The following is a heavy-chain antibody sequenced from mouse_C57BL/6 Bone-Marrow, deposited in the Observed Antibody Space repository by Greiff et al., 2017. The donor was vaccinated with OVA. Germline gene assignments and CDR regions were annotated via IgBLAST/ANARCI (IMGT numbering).Heavy chain of an antibody. CDR2: IRNKANNNAT. V-gene: IGHV6-6*01. J-gene: IGHJ3*01. Sequence: EVKVVESGGGLVQPGGSMKLSCAASGFTFSDAWMDWVRQSPEKGLEWVAEIRNKANNNATYYAESVKGRFTISRDDSKSSVYLQMNSLRAEDTGIYYCTRPSLAWFAYWGQGTLVTVSA. CDR1: GFTFSDAW. CDR3: TRPSLAWFAY.